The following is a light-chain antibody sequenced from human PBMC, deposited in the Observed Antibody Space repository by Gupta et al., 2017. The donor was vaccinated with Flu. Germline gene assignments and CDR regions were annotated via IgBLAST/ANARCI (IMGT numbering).Light chain of an antibody. CDR2: RAS. Sequence: SSLSASLGDRVTITCRASQSISNYLNWYQQKPGEAPKLLVYRASSLQSGVPSRFSGSGSGTDFTLTISSLQPEDCATYFCQQSYSTPLLTFGPGTKVDIK. J-gene: IGKJ3*01. V-gene: IGKV1-39*01. CDR1: QSISNY. CDR3: QQSYSTPLLT.